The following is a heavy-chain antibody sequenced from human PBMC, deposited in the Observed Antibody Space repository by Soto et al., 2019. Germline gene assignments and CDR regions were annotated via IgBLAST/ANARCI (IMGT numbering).Heavy chain of an antibody. CDR2: IYPGDSDT. CDR1: GYSFTTYW. V-gene: IGHV5-51*01. CDR3: ARKDIAGNSVDF. J-gene: IGHJ4*02. Sequence: GESLRISCEASGYSFTTYWIGWVRQMPGKGLEWMGIIYPGDSDTRYSPSFQGQVTTSADKSISTAYLQWSSLKASDSAMFYCARKDIAGNSVDFWGQGTLVTVSS. D-gene: IGHD6-13*01.